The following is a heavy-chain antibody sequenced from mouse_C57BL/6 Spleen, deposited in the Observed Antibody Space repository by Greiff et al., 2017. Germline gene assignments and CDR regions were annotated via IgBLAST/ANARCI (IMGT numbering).Heavy chain of an antibody. V-gene: IGHV1-80*01. D-gene: IGHD2-3*01. J-gene: IGHJ2*01. CDR1: GYAFSSYW. CDR3: ARLLIYSGYRQGLDY. CDR2: IYPGDGAT. Sequence: VQLQQSGAELVKPGASVKISCKASGYAFSSYWMHWVQQRPGKGLEWFGQIYPGDGATNYNRKFKGKATLTADKASSTAYLQLSSLTSEDSAFYCCARLLIYSGYRQGLDYWGQGTTLTVSS.